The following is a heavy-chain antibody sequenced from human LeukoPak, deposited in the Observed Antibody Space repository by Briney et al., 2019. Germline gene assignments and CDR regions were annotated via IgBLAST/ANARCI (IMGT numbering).Heavy chain of an antibody. CDR2: IIPIFGTA. J-gene: IGHJ3*02. CDR3: ASDSSGYYTKAFDI. Sequence: GASVKVSCKASGGTFSSYAISWVRQAPGQGLEWMGRIIPIFGTANYAQKFQGRVTITTDESTSTAYMELSSLRCEDTAVYYCASDSSGYYTKAFDIWGQGTMVTVSS. V-gene: IGHV1-69*05. CDR1: GGTFSSYA. D-gene: IGHD3-22*01.